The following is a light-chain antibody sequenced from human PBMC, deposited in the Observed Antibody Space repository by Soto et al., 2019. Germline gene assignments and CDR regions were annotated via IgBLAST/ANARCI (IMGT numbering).Light chain of an antibody. V-gene: IGLV2-14*03. J-gene: IGLJ2*01. CDR2: DVS. CDR1: SSDVGGYDY. Sequence: QSVLTQPASVSGSPGQSITISCTGTSSDVGGYDYVSWYQQHPGKAPKLMIYDVSDRPTEVSKRFSGSKSGNTAYLTISGLQAEDEADYYCSSYTSISTWLFGGGTKVTAL. CDR3: SSYTSISTWL.